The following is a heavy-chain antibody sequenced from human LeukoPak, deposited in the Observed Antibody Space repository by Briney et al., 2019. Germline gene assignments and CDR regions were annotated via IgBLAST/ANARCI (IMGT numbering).Heavy chain of an antibody. J-gene: IGHJ3*02. V-gene: IGHV3-33*01. CDR3: ARGYSSSSGVFDI. CDR1: GFXFSSHG. D-gene: IGHD6-6*01. CDR2: TWSDGSNK. Sequence: PGRSLRLSCAASGFXFSSHGIHWVRQAPGKGLEWGASTWSDGSNKYYADSVKGRFTISRDNSKNTLYLQMNSLRAEDTAVYYCARGYSSSSGVFDIWGQGTMVTVSS.